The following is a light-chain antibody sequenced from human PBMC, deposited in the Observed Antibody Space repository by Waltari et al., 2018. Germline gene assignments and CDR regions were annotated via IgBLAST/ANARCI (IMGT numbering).Light chain of an antibody. V-gene: IGKV4-1*01. CDR2: WAS. J-gene: IGKJ5*01. CDR3: QQFYTTPMT. CDR1: QSVLYTKNKNY. Sequence: IVMTHSPDSLAVSLGERATITCKSSQSVLYTKNKNYLGWYQQKPGQPPKLLIDWASPRESWVPDRFSGSGSGTDFTLTISSLQAEDGAVYYCQQFYTTPMTFGQGTRLEIK.